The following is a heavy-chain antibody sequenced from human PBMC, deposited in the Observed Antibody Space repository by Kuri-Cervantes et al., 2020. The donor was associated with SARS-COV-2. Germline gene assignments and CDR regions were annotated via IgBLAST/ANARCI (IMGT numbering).Heavy chain of an antibody. V-gene: IGHV3-30*02. D-gene: IGHD3-10*01. Sequence: GESLKISCAASGFTFSSYGMHWVRQAPGKGLEWVAFIRYDGSNKYYADSVKGRFTISRDNSKNTLYLQMNSLRAEDTAVYYCARELLWFGGCGAFDIWGQGTMVTVSS. CDR1: GFTFSSYG. CDR2: IRYDGSNK. J-gene: IGHJ3*02. CDR3: ARELLWFGGCGAFDI.